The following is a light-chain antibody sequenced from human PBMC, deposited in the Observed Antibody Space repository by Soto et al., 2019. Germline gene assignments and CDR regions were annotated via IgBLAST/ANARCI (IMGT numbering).Light chain of an antibody. V-gene: IGKV3-20*01. CDR1: QSVSNNY. CDR2: GAS. J-gene: IGKJ2*01. CDR3: HQYGSSPYT. Sequence: EIVLTQSPGTLSLSPGERATLSCRASQSVSNNYLTWYQHKPGQAPRLLIYGASSRATGIPDRFSGSGSGTDFILTISRLEPEDFAVYYCHQYGSSPYTFGQGTELEIK.